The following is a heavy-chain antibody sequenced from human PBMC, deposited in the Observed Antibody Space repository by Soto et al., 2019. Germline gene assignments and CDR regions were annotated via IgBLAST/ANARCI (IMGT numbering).Heavy chain of an antibody. V-gene: IGHV4-59*01. CDR3: ARGQDYYGSGSYYFDY. CDR1: GGSIISYY. Sequence: AETLSLTCTVSGGSIISYYWIWIRQPPVKGLEWIGYIYYSGSTNYNPSLKSRVTISVDTSKNQFSLKLSSVTAADTAVYYCARGQDYYGSGSYYFDYWGQGTLVTVSS. CDR2: IYYSGST. J-gene: IGHJ4*02. D-gene: IGHD3-10*01.